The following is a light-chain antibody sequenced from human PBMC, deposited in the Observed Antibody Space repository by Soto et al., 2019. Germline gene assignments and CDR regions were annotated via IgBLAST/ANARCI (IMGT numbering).Light chain of an antibody. CDR1: QSVGTS. Sequence: DIVLTQSPATLSLSPGERASLSCRPSQSVGTSLAWYQQRPGQAPRLLLSAASTRATGIPARFSGSGTGTDFTLTISGLQPEHVAVYYCQQRVNWPPRDTFGQGTKLEIK. CDR2: AAS. V-gene: IGKV3-11*01. CDR3: QQRVNWPPRDT. J-gene: IGKJ2*01.